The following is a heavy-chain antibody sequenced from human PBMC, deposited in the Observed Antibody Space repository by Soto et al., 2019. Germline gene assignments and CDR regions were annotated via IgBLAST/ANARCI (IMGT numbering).Heavy chain of an antibody. CDR1: GFTFSSYA. V-gene: IGHV3-30-3*01. CDR2: ISYDGSNK. Sequence: PGGSLRLSCAASGFTFSSYAMHWVRQAPGKGLEWVAVISYDGSNKYYADSVKGRFTISRDNSKNTLYLQMNSLRAEDTAVYYCAKDRGGGSGWYTDYWGQGTLVTVSS. CDR3: AKDRGGGSGWYTDY. J-gene: IGHJ4*02. D-gene: IGHD6-19*01.